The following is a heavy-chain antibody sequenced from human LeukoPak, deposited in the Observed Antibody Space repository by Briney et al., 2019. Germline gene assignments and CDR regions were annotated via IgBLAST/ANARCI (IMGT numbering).Heavy chain of an antibody. CDR3: ARNGAYCGGDCYSDY. CDR1: GGSISSYY. D-gene: IGHD2-21*01. J-gene: IGHJ4*02. V-gene: IGHV4-4*07. Sequence: PSETLSLTCIVSGGSISSYYWSWIRQPAGKGLEWIGRIYTSGSTNYNPSLTSRVTISVDTSKNQFSLKLSSVTAADTAVYYCARNGAYCGGDCYSDYWGQGTLVTVSS. CDR2: IYTSGST.